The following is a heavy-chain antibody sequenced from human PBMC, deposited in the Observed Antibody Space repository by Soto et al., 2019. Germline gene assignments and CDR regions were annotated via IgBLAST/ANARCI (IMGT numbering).Heavy chain of an antibody. J-gene: IGHJ3*02. V-gene: IGHV3-15*07. CDR3: TTREYDVWYSSGYAFDI. CDR2: IKSKTDGGTT. CDR1: GFTFSNAW. D-gene: IGHD6-19*01. Sequence: GGSLRLSCAASGFTFSNAWINWVRQAPGKGLEWVGRIKSKTDGGTTDYAAPVKGRFTISRDDSKNTLYLQMNSLKTEDTAVYYCTTREYDVWYSSGYAFDIWGQGTMVTVSS.